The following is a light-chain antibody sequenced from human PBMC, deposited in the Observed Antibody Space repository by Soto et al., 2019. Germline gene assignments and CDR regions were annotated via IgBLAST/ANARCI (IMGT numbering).Light chain of an antibody. J-gene: IGLJ1*01. CDR3: SSYTSSSLYV. CDR2: DVS. Sequence: QSVLTQPASVYGSPGQSIAISCTGTSSDVGGYSFVSWYQQHPGKAPKVMIYDVSNRPSGVSDRSSGSKSGNTASLTISGLQAEDEADYYCSSYTSSSLYVFGTGTKVTVL. V-gene: IGLV2-14*01. CDR1: SSDVGGYSF.